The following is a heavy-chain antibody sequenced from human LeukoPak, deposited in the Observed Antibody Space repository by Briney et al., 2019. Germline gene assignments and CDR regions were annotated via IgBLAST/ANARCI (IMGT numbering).Heavy chain of an antibody. D-gene: IGHD5-18*01. V-gene: IGHV4-39*07. Sequence: SETLSLTCTVSGGSISSSGYYWGWIRQPPGKGLEWIGSIYYSGSTYYNPSLKSRVTISVDTSKNQFSLKLSSVTAADTAVYYCARAVDTAILDYWGQGTLVTVSS. J-gene: IGHJ4*02. CDR3: ARAVDTAILDY. CDR1: GGSISSSGYY. CDR2: IYYSGST.